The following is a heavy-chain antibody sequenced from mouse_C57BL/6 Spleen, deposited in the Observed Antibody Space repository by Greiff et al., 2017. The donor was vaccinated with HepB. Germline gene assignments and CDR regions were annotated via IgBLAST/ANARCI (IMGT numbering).Heavy chain of an antibody. V-gene: IGHV1-80*01. CDR3: ARGHYGNYEPLYFDY. Sequence: QVQLQQSGAELVKPGASVKISCKASGYAFSSYWMNWVKQRPGKGLEWIGQIYPGDGDTNYNGKFKGKATLTADKSSSTAYMQLSSLTSDDSAVYFCARGHYGNYEPLYFDYWGQGTTLTVSS. CDR2: IYPGDGDT. CDR1: GYAFSSYW. D-gene: IGHD2-1*01. J-gene: IGHJ2*01.